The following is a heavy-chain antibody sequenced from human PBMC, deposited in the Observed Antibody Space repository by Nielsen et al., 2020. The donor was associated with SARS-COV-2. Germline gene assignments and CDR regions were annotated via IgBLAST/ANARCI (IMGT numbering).Heavy chain of an antibody. CDR3: ARQGRFCSRTTCSRNYFDS. J-gene: IGHJ4*02. Sequence: GESLKISCKASGYSFTNYWIGWVRQMPGKGLEWMGVISHGDSDTRYSPAFQGQVTISADQSIITAYLQWSSLKASDTAIYYCARQGRFCSRTTCSRNYFDSWGQGTLVTVSS. D-gene: IGHD2-2*01. CDR1: GYSFTNYW. V-gene: IGHV5-51*01. CDR2: ISHGDSDT.